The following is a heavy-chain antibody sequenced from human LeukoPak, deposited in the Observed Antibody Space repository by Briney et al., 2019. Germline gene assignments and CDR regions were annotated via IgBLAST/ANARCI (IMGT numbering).Heavy chain of an antibody. Sequence: PGGSLSPSCAASGFTVSSNYMSWVCQGPVSGHGRVSVIYSGGSTYYADSVKGRFTISRDNSKNPLYLQMNSLRAEDTAVYYCARDFGNSYCSSTSCSDYWGQGTLVTVSS. CDR3: ARDFGNSYCSSTSCSDY. CDR1: GFTVSSNY. J-gene: IGHJ4*02. CDR2: IYSGGST. D-gene: IGHD2-2*01. V-gene: IGHV3-66*01.